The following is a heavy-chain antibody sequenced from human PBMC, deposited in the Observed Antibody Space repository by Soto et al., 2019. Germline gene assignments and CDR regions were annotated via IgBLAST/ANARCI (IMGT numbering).Heavy chain of an antibody. D-gene: IGHD6-25*01. CDR3: ARDLGVTATGPSLDY. Sequence: EVQLVESGGGLVKPGESLRLSCAASGFTFRTYSMNWVRQVPGKGLEWVSAISSDSTYIFYADSVKGRFTISRDNAKNSLYLQINSRRAEDTAVYYCARDLGVTATGPSLDYWGQGTQVTVSS. CDR2: ISSDSTYI. CDR1: GFTFRTYS. J-gene: IGHJ4*02. V-gene: IGHV3-21*01.